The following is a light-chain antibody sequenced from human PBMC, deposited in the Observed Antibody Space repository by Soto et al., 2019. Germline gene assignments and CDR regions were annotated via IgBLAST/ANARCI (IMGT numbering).Light chain of an antibody. CDR2: AAS. Sequence: DIQLTQSPSFLSASVGDRVTITCRASQGISSYLAWYQQKPGKAPKLLIYAASTSQSGVPSRFSGSGSGTEFTLTISSLQPEDFATYYCQQLNSYPPFFGPGTKVDIK. J-gene: IGKJ3*01. CDR1: QGISSY. CDR3: QQLNSYPPF. V-gene: IGKV1-9*01.